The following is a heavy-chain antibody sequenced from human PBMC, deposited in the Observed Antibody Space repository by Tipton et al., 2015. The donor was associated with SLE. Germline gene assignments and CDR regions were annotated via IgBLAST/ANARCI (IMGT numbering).Heavy chain of an antibody. Sequence: SLRLSCAASGFTFSSYWMHWVRQAPGKGLVWVSRVNVDESSTSYADSVKGRFTISRDNAKNTLHLQMNSLRAEDTTVYYCARDFSYSSSSDWYFDLWGRGTLVTVSS. D-gene: IGHD6-6*01. V-gene: IGHV3-74*01. J-gene: IGHJ2*01. CDR1: GFTFSSYW. CDR2: VNVDESST. CDR3: ARDFSYSSSSDWYFDL.